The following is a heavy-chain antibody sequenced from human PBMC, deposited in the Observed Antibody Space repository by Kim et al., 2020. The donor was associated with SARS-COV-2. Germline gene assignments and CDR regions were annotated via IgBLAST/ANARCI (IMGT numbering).Heavy chain of an antibody. Sequence: ASVKVSCKASGYTFTDYYLHWVRQAPGQGLEWMGWINPNSGGTHYAQKFLGRVTMTRDTSVSTAYMELTRLRSDDTAIYYCARNHVPTYGSGNGDCWGQGTLVTVSS. CDR2: INPNSGGT. J-gene: IGHJ4*02. V-gene: IGHV1-2*02. CDR3: ARNHVPTYGSGNGDC. CDR1: GYTFTDYY. D-gene: IGHD3-10*01.